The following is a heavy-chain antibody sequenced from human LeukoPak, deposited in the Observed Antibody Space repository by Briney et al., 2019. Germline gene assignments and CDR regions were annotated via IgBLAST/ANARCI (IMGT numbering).Heavy chain of an antibody. Sequence: GGSLRLSCAASGFTFSSNYMSWVRQAPGKGLEWVSVIYSGGSTYYSDSVKARFTIPRDNSKNTLYLQMTSLRAEDTAVYYCARGRALRYFDWSFDYWGQGTLVTVSS. V-gene: IGHV3-53*01. CDR2: IYSGGST. CDR1: GFTFSSNY. CDR3: ARGRALRYFDWSFDY. J-gene: IGHJ4*02. D-gene: IGHD3-9*01.